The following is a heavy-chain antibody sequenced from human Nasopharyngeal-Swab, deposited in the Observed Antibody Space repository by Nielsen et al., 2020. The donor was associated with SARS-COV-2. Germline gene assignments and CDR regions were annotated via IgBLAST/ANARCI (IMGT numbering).Heavy chain of an antibody. CDR3: ARGRIAVAGNYFDY. V-gene: IGHV4-38-2*02. D-gene: IGHD6-19*01. CDR1: GYSISSGYY. CDR2: IYHSGST. Sequence: SETLSLTCTVSGYSISSGYYWGWIRQPPGKGLEWIGSIYHSGSTYYNPSLKSRVTISVDTSKSQFSLKLSSVTAADTAVYYCARGRIAVAGNYFDYWGQGTLVTVSS. J-gene: IGHJ4*02.